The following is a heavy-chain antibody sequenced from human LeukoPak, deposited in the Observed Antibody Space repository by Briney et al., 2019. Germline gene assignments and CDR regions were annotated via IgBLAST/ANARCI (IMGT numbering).Heavy chain of an antibody. D-gene: IGHD3-10*01. J-gene: IGHJ6*02. V-gene: IGHV3-23*01. CDR2: ISGSGGST. CDR1: GFTFSSYA. CDR3: AKYGLTMVRGVIVQLGGMDV. Sequence: GGSLRLSCAASGFTFSSYAKSWVRQAPGKGLEWVSAISGSGGSTYYADSVKGRFTISRDNSKNTLYLQMNSLRAEDTAVYYCAKYGLTMVRGVIVQLGGMDVWGQGTTVTVSS.